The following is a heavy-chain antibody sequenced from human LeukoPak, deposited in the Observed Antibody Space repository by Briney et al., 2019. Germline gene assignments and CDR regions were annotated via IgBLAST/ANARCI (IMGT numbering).Heavy chain of an antibody. CDR1: GFTFSSYS. CDR3: ARDGVLRHSDWLFPYYMDV. D-gene: IGHD3-9*01. Sequence: PGGSLRLSCAASGFTFSSYSMNWVRQAPGKGLEWVSSISSSSSYIYYADSVKGRFTISRDNAKNSLFLQMNSLRAEDTAVYYCARDGVLRHSDWLFPYYMDVWGKGTTVTISS. J-gene: IGHJ6*03. V-gene: IGHV3-21*04. CDR2: ISSSSSYI.